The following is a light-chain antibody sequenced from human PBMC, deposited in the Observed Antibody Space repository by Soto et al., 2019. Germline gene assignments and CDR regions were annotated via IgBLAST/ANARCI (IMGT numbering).Light chain of an antibody. CDR3: QQRKNWPPIT. Sequence: IYLTQAPATLSLSPAATANLSCSASQNVDKFLAWYQQRPGQPPRLLIFDSSNRATGVPVRFSGSGSGTVFTLTIGSLEPEDSAVYYCQQRKNWPPITFGQGTRLEIK. V-gene: IGKV3-11*01. CDR2: DSS. CDR1: QNVDKF. J-gene: IGKJ5*01.